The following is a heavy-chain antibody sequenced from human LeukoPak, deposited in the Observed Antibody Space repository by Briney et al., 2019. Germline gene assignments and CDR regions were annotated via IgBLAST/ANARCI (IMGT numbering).Heavy chain of an antibody. CDR1: GYSFTSYM. V-gene: IGHV5-10-1*01. Sequence: GESLRISCKGSGYSFTSYMISWVRQIPGKGLEWMGRIDPSDSYTTFSPSFQGHVTISADKSISTAYLQWRSLKASDTAMYYCARYYGSGHVFDSWGQGTLVTVSS. J-gene: IGHJ4*02. D-gene: IGHD3-10*01. CDR2: IDPSDSYT. CDR3: ARYYGSGHVFDS.